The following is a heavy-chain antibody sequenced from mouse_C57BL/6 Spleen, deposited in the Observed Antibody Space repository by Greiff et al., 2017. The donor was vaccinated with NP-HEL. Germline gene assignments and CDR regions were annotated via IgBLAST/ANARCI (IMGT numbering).Heavy chain of an antibody. CDR2: INYDGSST. V-gene: IGHV5-16*01. Sequence: DVKLVESEGGLVQPGSSMKLSCTASGFTFSDYYMAWVRQVPEKGLEWVANINYDGSSTYYLDSLKSRFIISRDNAKNILYLQMSSLKSEDTATYYCAREGYGYDGYYFDYWGQGTTLTVSS. J-gene: IGHJ2*01. D-gene: IGHD2-2*01. CDR1: GFTFSDYY. CDR3: AREGYGYDGYYFDY.